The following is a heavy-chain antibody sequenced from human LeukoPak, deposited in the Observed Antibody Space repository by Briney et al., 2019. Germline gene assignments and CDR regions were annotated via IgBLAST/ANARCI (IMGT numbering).Heavy chain of an antibody. CDR2: ISGSGGST. J-gene: IGHJ2*01. CDR3: ARGDDYVWGSYLPNWFFDL. Sequence: GGSLRLSYAASGFTFSSYAMSWVRQAPGKGLEWVSAISGSGGSTYYADSVKGRFTISRDNAKNSLYLQMNSLRAEDTAVYYCARGDDYVWGSYLPNWFFDLWGRGTLVTVSS. CDR1: GFTFSSYA. V-gene: IGHV3-23*01. D-gene: IGHD3-16*02.